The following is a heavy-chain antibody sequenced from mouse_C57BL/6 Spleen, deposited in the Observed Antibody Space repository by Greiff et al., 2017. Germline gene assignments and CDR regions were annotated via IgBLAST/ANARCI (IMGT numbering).Heavy chain of an antibody. CDR1: GYTFTSYW. J-gene: IGHJ3*01. CDR3: ARSLGRWFAY. V-gene: IGHV1-52*01. D-gene: IGHD4-1*01. CDR2: IDPSDSET. Sequence: QVQLQQPGTELVKPGASVKLSCKASGYTFTSYWMHWVKQRPGQGLEWIGNIDPSDSETHYNQKFKDKATLTVDKSSSTAYMQLSSLTSEDSAVYYCARSLGRWFAYWGQGTLVTVSA.